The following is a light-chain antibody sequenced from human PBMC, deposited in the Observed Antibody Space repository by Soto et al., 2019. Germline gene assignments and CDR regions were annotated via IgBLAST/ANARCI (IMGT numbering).Light chain of an antibody. CDR2: GNT. CDR1: SSNIGAGYP. Sequence: QSVLTQPPSVSRAPGQRVTIYCTGTSSNIGAGYPVHWYQQLPGTAPKLLIFGNTNRPSGVPDRFSGSRSGLAITGLQAEDEADYYCQSYDSSLSSYVFGAGTKLTVL. CDR3: QSYDSSLSSYV. J-gene: IGLJ1*01. V-gene: IGLV1-40*01.